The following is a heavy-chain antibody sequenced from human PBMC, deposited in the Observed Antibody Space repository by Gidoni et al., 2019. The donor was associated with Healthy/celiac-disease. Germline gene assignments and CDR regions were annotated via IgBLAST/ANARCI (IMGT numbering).Heavy chain of an antibody. V-gene: IGHV4-59*01. Sequence: QVQLQESGPGLVKPSEPLSLTCTASGGSISSYYWSWIRHPPGKGLEWIGYIYYSGSTNYNPSLKSRVTISVDTSKNQFSLKLSSVTAADTAVYYCARGDIVVVPAAIELGTVDPWGQGTLVTVSS. CDR3: ARGDIVVVPAAIELGTVDP. CDR2: IYYSGST. J-gene: IGHJ5*02. CDR1: GGSISSYY. D-gene: IGHD2-2*01.